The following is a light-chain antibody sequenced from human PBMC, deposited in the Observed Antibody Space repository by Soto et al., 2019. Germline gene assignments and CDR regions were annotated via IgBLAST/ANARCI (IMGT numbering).Light chain of an antibody. CDR3: HQYGSYPWT. J-gene: IGKJ1*01. Sequence: DIQMTQSPSTMSASIGDRVAITCRASQDISVWLAWYQQKPGKAPTLLVSDASNLQSGVPSRFSGSGSGSEFTLTISSLQPDDFSTYYCHQYGSYPWTFGQGTKVEIK. CDR2: DAS. CDR1: QDISVW. V-gene: IGKV1-5*01.